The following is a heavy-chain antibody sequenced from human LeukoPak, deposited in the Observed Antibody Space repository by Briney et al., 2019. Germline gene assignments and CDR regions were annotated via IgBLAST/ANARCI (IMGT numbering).Heavy chain of an antibody. CDR1: GFTFSSYS. CDR2: ISSSSSYM. Sequence: GGSLRLSCAAPGFTFSSYSMNWVRQAPGKGLEWVSSISSSSSYMYYADSVKGRFTISRDNAKNSLYLQMNSLRAEDTAVYYCARDEDRWFDPWGQGTLVTVSS. CDR3: ARDEDRWFDP. V-gene: IGHV3-21*01. J-gene: IGHJ5*02.